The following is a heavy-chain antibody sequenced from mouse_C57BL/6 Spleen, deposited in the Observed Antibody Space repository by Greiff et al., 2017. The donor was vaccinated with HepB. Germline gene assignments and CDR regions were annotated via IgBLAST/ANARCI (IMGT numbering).Heavy chain of an antibody. CDR3: ARGPFTTVVAHWYFDV. J-gene: IGHJ1*03. V-gene: IGHV1-59*01. CDR2: IDPSDSYT. Sequence: QVQLQQPGAELVRPGTSVKLSCKASGYTFTSYWMHWVKQRPGQGLEWIGVIDPSDSYTNYNQKFKGKATLTVDTSSSTAYMQLSSLTSEDSAVYFCARGPFTTVVAHWYFDVWGTGTTVTVSS. CDR1: GYTFTSYW. D-gene: IGHD1-1*01.